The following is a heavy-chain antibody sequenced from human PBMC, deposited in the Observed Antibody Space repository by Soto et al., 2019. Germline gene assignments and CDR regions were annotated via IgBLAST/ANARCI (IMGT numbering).Heavy chain of an antibody. D-gene: IGHD4-17*01. CDR2: IFISGST. CDR3: ASALVDYGDYYFDR. CDR1: GGSASSYY. Sequence: SETLSLTCTVSGGSASSYYWTWIRQSAGKGLEWIGRIFISGSTNYNPSFNSRVTMSVDTSKNQFSLKLSSVTAADTATYYCASALVDYGDYYFDRWGQGTLVTVSS. V-gene: IGHV4-4*07. J-gene: IGHJ4*02.